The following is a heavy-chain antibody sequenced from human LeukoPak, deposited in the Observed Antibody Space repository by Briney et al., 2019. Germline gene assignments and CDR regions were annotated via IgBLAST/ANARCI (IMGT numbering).Heavy chain of an antibody. D-gene: IGHD3-22*01. CDR1: GFTFSSYA. CDR2: ITGSGGTT. J-gene: IGHJ4*02. Sequence: GGSLRLSCAASGFTFSSYAMSWVRQAPGKGLEWVSTITGSGGTTYYSDSVKGRFTISRDNSKNTLYLQMNSLRAEDTAVYYCARRYYDSSGYGFDYWGQGTLVTVSS. V-gene: IGHV3-23*01. CDR3: ARRYYDSSGYGFDY.